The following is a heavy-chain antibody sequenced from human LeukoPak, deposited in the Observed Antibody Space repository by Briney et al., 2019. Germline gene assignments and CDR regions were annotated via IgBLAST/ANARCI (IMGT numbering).Heavy chain of an antibody. CDR3: ARAKSLHYFDS. V-gene: IGHV4-30-4*01. CDR2: IYYSGST. J-gene: IGHJ4*02. CDR1: GGSISSGDNY. Sequence: SQTLSLTCTVSGGSISSGDNYWSWIRQPPGKGLEWIGYIYYSGSTYYNPSLKSRVTIALDTSKNQLSLNLPSVSAADTAVYYCARAKSLHYFDSWGQGTLVTVSS.